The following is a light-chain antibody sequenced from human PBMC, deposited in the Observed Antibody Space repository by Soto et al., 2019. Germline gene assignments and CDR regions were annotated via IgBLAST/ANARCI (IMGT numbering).Light chain of an antibody. V-gene: IGKV1-27*01. J-gene: IGKJ4*01. CDR2: GAS. CDR3: ENYNSAPFI. Sequence: DFQMTQSPPSLSASIGDRVTVTCRASHDIGKSLAWYQQRPGKSPTLLIYGASTLQSGVPPRFSGSGSGTGFTLAISTLRPEDVATYYCENYNSAPFIFGGGTKVEVK. CDR1: HDIGKS.